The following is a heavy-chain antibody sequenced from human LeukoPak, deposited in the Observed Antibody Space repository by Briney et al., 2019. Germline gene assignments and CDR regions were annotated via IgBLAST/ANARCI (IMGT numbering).Heavy chain of an antibody. CDR2: IYYSGST. J-gene: IGHJ5*02. D-gene: IGHD2-15*01. V-gene: IGHV4-31*02. Sequence: TWIRQHPGKGLEWIGYIYYSGSTYYNPSLKSRVTISVDTSKNQFSLKLSSVTAADTAVYYCARVASGVGYNWFDPWGQGTLVTVSS. CDR3: ARVASGVGYNWFDP.